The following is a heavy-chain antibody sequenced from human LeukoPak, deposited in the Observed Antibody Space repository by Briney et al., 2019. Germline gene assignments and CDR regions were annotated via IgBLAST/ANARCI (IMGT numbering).Heavy chain of an antibody. D-gene: IGHD6-19*01. Sequence: GGSLRLSCAASGFTFSSYSMNWVRQAPGKGLEWVSSISSSSSYIYYADSVKGRFTISRDNAKNSLYLEMNSLRAEDTAVYYCGRDRAAVAGTDWFDPWGQGTLVTVSS. CDR3: GRDRAAVAGTDWFDP. V-gene: IGHV3-21*01. CDR2: ISSSSSYI. J-gene: IGHJ5*02. CDR1: GFTFSSYS.